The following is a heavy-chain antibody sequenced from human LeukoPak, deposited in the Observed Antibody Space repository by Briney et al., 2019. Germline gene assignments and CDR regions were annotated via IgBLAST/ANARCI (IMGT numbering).Heavy chain of an antibody. Sequence: PGESLRLSCVASGFTFNTYNMNWVRQAPGKGLEWVSSITSSSSYIYYADSVKGRFTISRDNSKNTLYLQMNSLRADDTAVYYCARDSRWIQFDYWGQGTLVTVSS. V-gene: IGHV3-21*04. CDR3: ARDSRWIQFDY. D-gene: IGHD5-18*01. CDR2: ITSSSSYI. J-gene: IGHJ4*02. CDR1: GFTFNTYN.